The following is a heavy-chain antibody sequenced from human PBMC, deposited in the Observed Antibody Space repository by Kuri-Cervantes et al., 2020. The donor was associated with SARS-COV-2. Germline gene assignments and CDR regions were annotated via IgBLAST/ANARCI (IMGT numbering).Heavy chain of an antibody. J-gene: IGHJ6*04. Sequence: GESLKISCAASGFTFSSYWMSWVRQAPGKGLEWVANIKQDGSEKYYVDSVKGRFTISRDNAKNSLYLQMNSLRAEDTAVYYCAKDTSLIAEGVLDVWGKGTTVTVSS. CDR1: GFTFSSYW. D-gene: IGHD6-13*01. V-gene: IGHV3-7*01. CDR2: IKQDGSEK. CDR3: AKDTSLIAEGVLDV.